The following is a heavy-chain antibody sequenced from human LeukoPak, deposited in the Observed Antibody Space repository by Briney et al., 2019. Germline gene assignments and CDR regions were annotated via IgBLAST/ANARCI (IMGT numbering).Heavy chain of an antibody. CDR2: ISGSGGST. V-gene: IGHV3-23*01. J-gene: IGHJ4*02. CDR1: GFTFSSYA. Sequence: GGSLGLSCAASGFTFSSYAVSWVRQAPGKGLEWVSSISGSGGSTYSADSVKGRFTISRDNSKNTLYLQMNSLRAEDTALYYCAKDRSCTNDICHGDFDYWGQGTLFTVSS. CDR3: AKDRSCTNDICHGDFDY. D-gene: IGHD2-8*01.